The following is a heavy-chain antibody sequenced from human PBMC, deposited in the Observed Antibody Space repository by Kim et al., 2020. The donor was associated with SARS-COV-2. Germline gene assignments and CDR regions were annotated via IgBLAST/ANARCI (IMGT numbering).Heavy chain of an antibody. CDR3: ARHSSCSGGSCYVFDY. D-gene: IGHD2-15*01. J-gene: IGHJ4*02. CDR1: GGSISSYY. CDR2: IYYSGST. Sequence: SETLSLTCTVSGGSISSYYWSWIRQPPGKGLEWIGYIYYSGSTNYNPSLKSRVTISVDTSKNQFSLKLSSVTAADTAVYYCARHSSCSGGSCYVFDYWGQGTLVTVSS. V-gene: IGHV4-59*08.